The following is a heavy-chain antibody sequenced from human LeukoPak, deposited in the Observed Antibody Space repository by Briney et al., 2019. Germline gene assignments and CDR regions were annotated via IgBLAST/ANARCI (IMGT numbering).Heavy chain of an antibody. D-gene: IGHD1-26*01. CDR2: IYHSGSS. CDR3: DRGRGSYYDY. J-gene: IGHJ4*02. CDR1: GGSISSGYYP. Sequence: SETLSLTCAVSGGSISSGYYPWSWIRQPPGKGVEWIGHIYHSGSSNYNPSLKSRVTISVDRSRHQFSLNLTSVTAADTAVYYCDRGRGSYYDYWGQGTLVTVSS. V-gene: IGHV4-30-2*01.